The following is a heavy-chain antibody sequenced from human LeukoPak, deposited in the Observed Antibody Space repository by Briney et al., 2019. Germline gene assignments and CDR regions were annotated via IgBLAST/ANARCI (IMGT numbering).Heavy chain of an antibody. CDR2: IYYSGST. Sequence: SETLSLTSAVYGVSFSGHWWSWIRQPPGKGLEWIGYIYYSGSTNYNPSLKSRVTISVDTSKNQFSLKLSSVTAADTAVYYCARWDYYGSGIYILDYWGQRTLVTVSS. CDR1: GVSFSGHW. J-gene: IGHJ4*02. D-gene: IGHD3-10*01. V-gene: IGHV4-59*11. CDR3: ARWDYYGSGIYILDY.